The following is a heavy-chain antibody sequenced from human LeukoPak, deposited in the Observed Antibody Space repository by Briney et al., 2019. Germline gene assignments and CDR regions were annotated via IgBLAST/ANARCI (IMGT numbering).Heavy chain of an antibody. D-gene: IGHD3-10*01. Sequence: ASVKVSCKASGYTFTRYYMHWVRQAPGQGLEWMGWINPNSGGTNYAQKFQGRVTMTRDTSISTAYMELSRLRSDDTAVYYCAREGVYYYGSGSYYKWGLDYWGQGTLVTVSS. J-gene: IGHJ4*02. CDR2: INPNSGGT. CDR3: AREGVYYYGSGSYYKWGLDY. CDR1: GYTFTRYY. V-gene: IGHV1-2*02.